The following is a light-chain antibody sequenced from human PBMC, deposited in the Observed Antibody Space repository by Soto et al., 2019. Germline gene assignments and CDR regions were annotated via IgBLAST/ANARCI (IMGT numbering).Light chain of an antibody. V-gene: IGKV4-1*01. CDR2: WAS. J-gene: IGKJ4*01. CDR1: QSVLYSSNNKNY. Sequence: DLVMTQSPDSLAVSLGERATINCKSSQSVLYSSNNKNYLAWYQQKPGQPPKLLIYWASTRESGVPARCSSSGSGTDFTLTISSLQAEDEAVYYCQQYYSTPLTFGGGTKVDI. CDR3: QQYYSTPLT.